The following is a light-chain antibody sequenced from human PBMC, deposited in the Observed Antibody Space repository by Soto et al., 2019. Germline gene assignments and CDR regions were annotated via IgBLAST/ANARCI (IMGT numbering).Light chain of an antibody. CDR3: SSYTTSSTVL. Sequence: QSALTQPASVSGSPGQSITISCTGGSSDIGGYNYVSLYQQHPGTAPKLMIYEVSNRPSGVSNRFSGSKSGNTASLTISGLQAEDEADYYCSSYTTSSTVLFAGGTKLTVL. J-gene: IGLJ2*01. V-gene: IGLV2-14*01. CDR1: SSDIGGYNY. CDR2: EVS.